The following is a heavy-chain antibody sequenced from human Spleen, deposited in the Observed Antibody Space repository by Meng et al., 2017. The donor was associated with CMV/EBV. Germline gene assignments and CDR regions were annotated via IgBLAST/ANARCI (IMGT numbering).Heavy chain of an antibody. J-gene: IGHJ4*02. CDR3: AKDGRYSSSWYFCDY. Sequence: GGSLRLSCAASGFTFSSYAMSWVRQAPGKGLEWVSGISGDGGSTYYADSVKGRFTISRDNSKNTLYLQMNSLRAEDTAVYYCAKDGRYSSSWYFCDYWGQGTLVTVSS. CDR1: GFTFSSYA. D-gene: IGHD6-13*01. V-gene: IGHV3-23*01. CDR2: ISGDGGST.